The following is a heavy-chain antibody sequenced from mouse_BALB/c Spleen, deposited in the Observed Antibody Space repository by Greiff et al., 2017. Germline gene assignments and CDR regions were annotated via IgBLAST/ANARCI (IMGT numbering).Heavy chain of an antibody. V-gene: IGHV14-3*02. CDR2: IDPANGNT. J-gene: IGHJ3*01. D-gene: IGHD1-1*01. Sequence: EVQLQQSGAELVKPGASVKLSCTASGFNIKDTYMHWVKQRPEQGLEWIGRIDPANGNTKYDPKFQGKATITADPSSNTAYLQLSSLTSEDTAVYYGAAFSSYAWFAYWGQGTLVTVSA. CDR3: AAFSSYAWFAY. CDR1: GFNIKDTY.